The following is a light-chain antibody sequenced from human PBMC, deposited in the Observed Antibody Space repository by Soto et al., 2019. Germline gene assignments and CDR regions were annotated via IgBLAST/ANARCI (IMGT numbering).Light chain of an antibody. CDR2: GAY. J-gene: IGKJ4*01. CDR1: QSVSVN. CDR3: QQDNNWPPLT. V-gene: IGKV3-15*01. Sequence: VMTQSPATLSVSPGERATLSCRASQSVSVNLAWYQQKPGQPPRLLIYGAYTRATGIPARFSGSGSGTEFTLTINSLQSADFAVYDCQQDNNWPPLTFGGGTKVDIK.